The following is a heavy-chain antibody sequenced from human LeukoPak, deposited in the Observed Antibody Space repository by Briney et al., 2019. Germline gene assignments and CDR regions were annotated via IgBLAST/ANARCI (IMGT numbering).Heavy chain of an antibody. D-gene: IGHD2-2*01. CDR3: ARQSSTSHY. CDR2: INHSGST. V-gene: IGHV4-34*01. CDR1: GGSFSGYY. J-gene: IGHJ4*02. Sequence: SETLSLTCAVYGGSFSGYYWSWLRQPPGKGLEWLGEINHSGSTNYNPSLKSRVTISVDTSKNQFSLKLSSVTAADTAVYYCARQSSTSHYSGQGTLVTVSS.